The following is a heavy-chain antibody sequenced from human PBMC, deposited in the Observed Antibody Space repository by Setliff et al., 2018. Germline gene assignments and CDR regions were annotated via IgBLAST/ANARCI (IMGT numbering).Heavy chain of an antibody. Sequence: ASVKVSCKASGGTFSSYAISWVRQAPGQGLEWMGGISPSGGSTSYAQKFQGGVTMTRDTSTSTVYMELSSLRSEDTAVYYCARDQGSGYAYYFDYWGQGTLVTVSS. V-gene: IGHV1-46*01. J-gene: IGHJ4*02. CDR2: ISPSGGST. D-gene: IGHD5-12*01. CDR1: GGTFSSYA. CDR3: ARDQGSGYAYYFDY.